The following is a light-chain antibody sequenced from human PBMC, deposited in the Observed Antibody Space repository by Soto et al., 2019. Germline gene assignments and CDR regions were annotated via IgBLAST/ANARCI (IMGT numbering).Light chain of an antibody. CDR1: QSVSSSY. CDR3: QQYGSSPWT. CDR2: DAS. J-gene: IGKJ1*01. V-gene: IGKV3-20*01. Sequence: EIVLTQSPGTLSLSPGERATLSCRASQSVSSSYLAWYQQKPGQAPRLLIYDASTRATGIPDSFSGSGSGTDFTLTISRLEPEDFAVYYCQQYGSSPWTFGQGTKVEIK.